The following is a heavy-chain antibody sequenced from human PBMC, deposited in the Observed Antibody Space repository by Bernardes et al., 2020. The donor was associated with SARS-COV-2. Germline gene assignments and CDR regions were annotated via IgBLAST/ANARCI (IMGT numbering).Heavy chain of an antibody. CDR2: ISGSGGST. D-gene: IGHD3-22*01. V-gene: IGHV3-23*01. CDR1: GFTFSSYA. Sequence: GGSLRLSCVVSGFTFSSYAMSWVRQAPGKGLEWVSIISGSGGSTYYADSVKGRFTISRDNSKNTLYLQMNSLRAEDTAVYYCAKRGTNQYYYDGSGYPPFDYWGQGTLVTVSS. CDR3: AKRGTNQYYYDGSGYPPFDY. J-gene: IGHJ4*02.